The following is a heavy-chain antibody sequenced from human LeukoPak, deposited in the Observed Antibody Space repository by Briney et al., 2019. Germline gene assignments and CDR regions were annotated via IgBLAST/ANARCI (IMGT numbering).Heavy chain of an antibody. V-gene: IGHV1-69*04. Sequence: GASVKVSCKASGGTFFTYAYTWVRQAPGQGLEWMGRVIPIIGLTNYAQNFQGRVTITADKSTSTAYMELRSLKSEDTAVYYCARGGRDAYNAYFDFWGQGSLVTVPS. CDR3: ARGGRDAYNAYFDF. CDR1: GGTFFTYA. J-gene: IGHJ4*02. D-gene: IGHD5-24*01. CDR2: VIPIIGLT.